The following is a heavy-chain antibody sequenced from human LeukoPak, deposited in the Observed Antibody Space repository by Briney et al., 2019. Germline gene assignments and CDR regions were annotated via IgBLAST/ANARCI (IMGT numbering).Heavy chain of an antibody. V-gene: IGHV3-30*03. CDR2: ISYDGGNK. Sequence: PGRSLRLSCAASGFTFSSYGMHWVRQAPGKGLEWVAVISYDGGNKFYADSVKGRFTISRDNSKNTLYLQMNSLRAEDTAVYYCASRVSWELLCDYWGQGTLVTVSS. CDR3: ASRVSWELLCDY. CDR1: GFTFSSYG. D-gene: IGHD1-26*01. J-gene: IGHJ4*02.